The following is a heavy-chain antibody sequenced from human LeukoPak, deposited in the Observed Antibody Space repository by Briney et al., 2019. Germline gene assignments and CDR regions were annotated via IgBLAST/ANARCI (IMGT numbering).Heavy chain of an antibody. CDR1: GYTFTGQY. J-gene: IGHJ4*02. CDR3: ARGYSGYDFDY. CDR2: INPNSGGT. Sequence: GASVKVSCKASGYTFTGQYMHWVRQAPGQGLEWMGWINPNSGGTNYTQKLQGRVTITADESTSTAYMELSSLRSEDTAVYYCARGYSGYDFDYWGQGTLVTVSS. D-gene: IGHD5-12*01. V-gene: IGHV1-2*02.